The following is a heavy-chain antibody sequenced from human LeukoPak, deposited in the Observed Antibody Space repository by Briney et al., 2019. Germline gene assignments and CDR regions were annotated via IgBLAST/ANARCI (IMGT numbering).Heavy chain of an antibody. CDR3: ARGDIAAAGTPTLDY. Sequence: SETLSLTCTVSGGSISSSSYYWGWIRQPPGKGLEWIGYIYYSGSTNYNPSLKSRVTISVDTSKNQFSLKLSSVTAADTAVYYCARGDIAAAGTPTLDYWGQGTLVTVSS. D-gene: IGHD6-13*01. CDR1: GGSISSSSYY. CDR2: IYYSGST. V-gene: IGHV4-61*05. J-gene: IGHJ4*02.